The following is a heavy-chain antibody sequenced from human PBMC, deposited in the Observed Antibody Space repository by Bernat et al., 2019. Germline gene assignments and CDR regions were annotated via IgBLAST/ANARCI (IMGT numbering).Heavy chain of an antibody. CDR2: IIPIFGTA. CDR1: GGTFSSYA. V-gene: IGHV1-69*12. Sequence: QVQLVQSGAEVKKPGSSVKVSCKASGGTFSSYAISWVRQAPGQGLEWMGGIIPIFGTANYAQKFQGRVTITADESMSTAYMELSSLRSEDTAVYYCARDRYSSSWYGWFDPWGQGTLVTVSS. J-gene: IGHJ5*02. D-gene: IGHD6-13*01. CDR3: ARDRYSSSWYGWFDP.